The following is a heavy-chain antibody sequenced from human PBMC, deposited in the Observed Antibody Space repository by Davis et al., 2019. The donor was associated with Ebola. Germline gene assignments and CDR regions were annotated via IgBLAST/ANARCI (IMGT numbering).Heavy chain of an antibody. CDR3: ARDQGVDPGYYYYGMDV. V-gene: IGHV3-48*01. Sequence: GESLKISCAASGFTFSRSGMNWLRQAPGKGLEWLSYVSSSSSTIYYADSVKGRFTISRDNSKNTLYLQMNSLRAEDTAVYYCARDQGVDPGYYYYGMDVWGQGTTVTVSS. CDR1: GFTFSRSG. CDR2: VSSSSSTI. J-gene: IGHJ6*02. D-gene: IGHD5-12*01.